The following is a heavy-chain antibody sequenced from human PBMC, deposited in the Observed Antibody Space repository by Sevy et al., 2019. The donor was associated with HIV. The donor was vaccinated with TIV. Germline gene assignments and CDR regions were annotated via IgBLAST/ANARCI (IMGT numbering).Heavy chain of an antibody. Sequence: GGSLRLSCEASGFSFSDYTMTWVRQAPGKGLEWVSSMSSSITYTYYADSLKGGFTISRDNVKSSLYQQMNSLRAEDKGAYYRGRDGGFIVRASSDYWGQGTLVTVSS. CDR3: GRDGGFIVRASSDY. V-gene: IGHV3-21*03. D-gene: IGHD1-26*01. CDR1: GFSFSDYT. J-gene: IGHJ4*02. CDR2: MSSSITYT.